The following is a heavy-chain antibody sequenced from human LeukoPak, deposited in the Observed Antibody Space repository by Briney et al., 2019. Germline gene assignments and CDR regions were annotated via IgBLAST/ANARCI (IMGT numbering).Heavy chain of an antibody. CDR3: AKDFYGSGSYVDY. D-gene: IGHD3-10*01. J-gene: IGHJ4*02. V-gene: IGHV3-9*01. Sequence: PGRSLRLSCAASGFTFDDYAMHWVRQAPGKGLKWVSGISWNSGSIGYADSVKGRFTISRDNAKNSLYLQMNSLRAEDTALYYCAKDFYGSGSYVDYWGQGTLVTVSS. CDR1: GFTFDDYA. CDR2: ISWNSGSI.